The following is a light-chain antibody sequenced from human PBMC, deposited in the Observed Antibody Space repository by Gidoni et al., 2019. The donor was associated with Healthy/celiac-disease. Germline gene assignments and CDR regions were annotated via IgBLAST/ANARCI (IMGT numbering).Light chain of an antibody. J-gene: IGKJ4*01. V-gene: IGKV1-13*02. Sequence: AIQLTQSPSSLSASVGDRVSITCRASQGIRNALGWYQQKPGETPKFLIYDASTLETGVPPRFSGSGSGTDFTLTISTLQPEDFATYYCQQFDSFPLSFGGXTKVEIK. CDR1: QGIRNA. CDR2: DAS. CDR3: QQFDSFPLS.